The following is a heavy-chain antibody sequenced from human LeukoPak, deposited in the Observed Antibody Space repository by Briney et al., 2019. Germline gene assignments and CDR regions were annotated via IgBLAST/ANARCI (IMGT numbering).Heavy chain of an antibody. CDR1: GGSISSGDYF. D-gene: IGHD3-10*01. V-gene: IGHV4-30-4*01. J-gene: IGHJ6*02. CDR3: SRITMVRGVLPYGMDV. Sequence: SQTLSLTCNVSGGSISSGDYFWNWIRQPPGKGLEWIGSIYHSGSTYYNPSLKSRVTISVDTSKNQFSLKLSSVTAADTAVYYCSRITMVRGVLPYGMDVWGQGTTVTVSS. CDR2: IYHSGST.